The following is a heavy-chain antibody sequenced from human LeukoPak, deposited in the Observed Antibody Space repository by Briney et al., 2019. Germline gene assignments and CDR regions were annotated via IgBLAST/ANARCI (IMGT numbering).Heavy chain of an antibody. CDR1: GGSISSYY. Sequence: SETLSLTCTVSGGSISSYYWSWIRQPAGKGLEWIGRIYTSGSTNYNPSLKSRVTMSVDTSKNQFSLKLRSVTAADMAVYYCARDSYYYDSSGYYRFDYWGQGTLVTVSS. J-gene: IGHJ4*02. D-gene: IGHD3-22*01. V-gene: IGHV4-4*07. CDR2: IYTSGST. CDR3: ARDSYYYDSSGYYRFDY.